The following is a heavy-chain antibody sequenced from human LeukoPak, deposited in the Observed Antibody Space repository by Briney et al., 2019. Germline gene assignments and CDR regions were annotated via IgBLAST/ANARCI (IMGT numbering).Heavy chain of an antibody. CDR3: ARRRGYDHFDY. CDR1: GGSISSSSYY. D-gene: IGHD5-12*01. V-gene: IGHV4-39*02. CDR2: IYYSGST. Sequence: SETLSLTCTVSGGSISSSSYYWGWIRQPPGKGLEWIGNIYYSGSTYYNPSLKSRVTMSVDTSKNRFSLKLSSLTAADTAVYYCARRRGYDHFDYWGQGTLVTASS. J-gene: IGHJ4*02.